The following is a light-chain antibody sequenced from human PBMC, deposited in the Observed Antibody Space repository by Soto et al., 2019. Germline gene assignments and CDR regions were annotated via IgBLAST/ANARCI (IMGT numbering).Light chain of an antibody. CDR1: QTINTEF. CDR2: GTS. Sequence: EIVLTQSPGTLSLSPGERATFSCRTSQTINTEFLAWYQQRPGLAPRLLIHGTSNRATGIPDRFSGSGSGTDFTLTISALEPEVFAVYYCQRYGSSPLYAFGQGTKLEI. V-gene: IGKV3-20*01. J-gene: IGKJ2*01. CDR3: QRYGSSPLYA.